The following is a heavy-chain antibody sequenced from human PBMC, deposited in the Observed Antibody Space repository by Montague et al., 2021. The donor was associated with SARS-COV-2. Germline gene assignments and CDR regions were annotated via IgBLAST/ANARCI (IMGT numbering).Heavy chain of an antibody. CDR2: IYSGGST. Sequence: SLRLSCAASGFTVSSNYMRWVRQAPGKGLEWVSVIYSGGSTYYADSVKDRFTISRHNSKNTLYLQMNSLRAEDTAVYYCARGKDYYDSSGYYLPLNGMDVWGQGTTVTVSS. CDR3: ARGKDYYDSSGYYLPLNGMDV. V-gene: IGHV3-53*04. D-gene: IGHD3-22*01. CDR1: GFTVSSNY. J-gene: IGHJ6*02.